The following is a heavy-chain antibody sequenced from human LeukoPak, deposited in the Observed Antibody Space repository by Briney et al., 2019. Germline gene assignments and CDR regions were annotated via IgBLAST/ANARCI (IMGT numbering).Heavy chain of an antibody. D-gene: IGHD3-10*01. J-gene: IGHJ3*02. CDR1: GFSVRAYW. V-gene: IGHV3-74*01. CDR2: INTYEGVT. CDR3: ARVGGFGSGEHFSLDI. Sequence: GGSLRLSCAVSGFSVRAYWIHWVRQAPGKGLVWVSRINTYEGVTFYAVSVKGRFTISSDAAQNTVYLQMSSLRVEDTAVYYCARVGGFGSGEHFSLDIWGQGTMVTVSS.